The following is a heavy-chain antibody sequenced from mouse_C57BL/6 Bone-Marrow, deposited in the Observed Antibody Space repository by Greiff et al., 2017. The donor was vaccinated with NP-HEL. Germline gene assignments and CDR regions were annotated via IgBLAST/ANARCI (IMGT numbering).Heavy chain of an antibody. J-gene: IGHJ2*01. D-gene: IGHD1-1*01. V-gene: IGHV1-62-2*01. CDR2: FYPGSGSI. CDR1: GYTFTEYT. CDR3: ARHEHYYGSSYGDYFDY. Sequence: LQESGAELVKPGASVKLSCKASGYTFTEYTIHWVKQRSGQGLEWIGWFYPGSGSIKYNEKFKDKATLTADKSSSTVYMELSRLTSEDSAVYFCARHEHYYGSSYGDYFDYWGQGTTLTVSS.